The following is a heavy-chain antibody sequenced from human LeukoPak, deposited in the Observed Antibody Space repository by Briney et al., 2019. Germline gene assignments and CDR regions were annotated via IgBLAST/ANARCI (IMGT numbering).Heavy chain of an antibody. V-gene: IGHV4-59*01. Sequence: TTSETLSLTCTVSGGSINGYYWTWIRQPPGKGLEWIGYIYYSGSTNYNPSLKSRVTISLDTSQSQFSLRLTSVTAADTAVYYCARNQWLAHDVFNIWGQGTMVTVSS. D-gene: IGHD6-19*01. J-gene: IGHJ3*02. CDR1: GGSINGYY. CDR2: IYYSGST. CDR3: ARNQWLAHDVFNI.